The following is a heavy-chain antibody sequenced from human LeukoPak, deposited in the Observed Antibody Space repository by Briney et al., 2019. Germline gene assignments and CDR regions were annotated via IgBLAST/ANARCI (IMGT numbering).Heavy chain of an antibody. CDR1: GGSVSDYY. V-gene: IGHV4-59*02. Sequence: SETLSLTCTISGGSVSDYYWSWIRQSPGKGLEWIGYIYYTGSTTYNPSLKSRVTISADTSKNQFSLKLSSVTAADTAVYYCARGFRGGRSDSSASQGVWGKGTTVTVSS. J-gene: IGHJ6*04. CDR2: IYYTGST. D-gene: IGHD6-6*01. CDR3: ARGFRGGRSDSSASQGV.